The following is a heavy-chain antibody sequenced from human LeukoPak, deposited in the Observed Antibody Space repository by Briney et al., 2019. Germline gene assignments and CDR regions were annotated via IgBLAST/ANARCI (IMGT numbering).Heavy chain of an antibody. V-gene: IGHV3-30*01. CDR1: VLTGKSDA. D-gene: IGHD5-12*01. CDR2: ITYDGSNK. J-gene: IGHJ4*02. CDR3: ARADIVATILDY. Sequence: ERSLRRPCSGTVLTGKSDAMGGVRQATSKGLEWVAVITYDGSNKYYADSVKGRFTISRDNSKNTMYLQMNSLRAQDTAVYYCARADIVATILDYWGRGTLVTVSS.